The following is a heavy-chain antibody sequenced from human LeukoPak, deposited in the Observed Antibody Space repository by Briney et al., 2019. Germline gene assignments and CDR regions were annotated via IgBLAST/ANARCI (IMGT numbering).Heavy chain of an antibody. CDR2: MSGNGGRT. J-gene: IGHJ4*02. CDR3: ARGCFWEEYDFPDY. CDR1: GFAFSTYA. V-gene: IGHV3-23*01. D-gene: IGHD3-3*01. Sequence: GGSLRLSCAASGFAFSTYAMSWVRQAPGKGLEWVSLMSGNGGRTNYADSVKGRFTISRDNSKNTLYLQMNSLRAEDTAVYYCARGCFWEEYDFPDYWGQGTLVTVSS.